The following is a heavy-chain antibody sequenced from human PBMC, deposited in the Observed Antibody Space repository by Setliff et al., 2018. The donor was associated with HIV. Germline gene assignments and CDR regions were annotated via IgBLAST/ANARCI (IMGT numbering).Heavy chain of an antibody. CDR2: VYHTGST. J-gene: IGHJ4*02. CDR1: GYSISSRYY. V-gene: IGHV4-38-2*02. CDR3: ASSPAWRSDFGLHTFDY. D-gene: IGHD2-2*01. Sequence: SETLSLTCTVSGYSISSRYYWGWIRQPPGKGLEWIGSVYHTGSTYYNPSLKSRVTMSADTSKNQFSLKFRAVTAADTAVYYCASSPAWRSDFGLHTFDYWGQGTLVTVSS.